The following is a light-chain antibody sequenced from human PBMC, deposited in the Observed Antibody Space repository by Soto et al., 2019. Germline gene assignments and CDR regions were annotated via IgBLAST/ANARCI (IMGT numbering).Light chain of an antibody. Sequence: VLKHSRGTRSLSTSETATLSCMSSQSGISIYLAWYQQKPGQAPRLLIYGASSRATGIPDRFSGSGSGTDFTLTISRLEPEDFAVYYCQQYDRSPNPFGQGTIVDIK. CDR2: GAS. CDR1: QSGISIY. CDR3: QQYDRSPNP. V-gene: IGKV3-20*01. J-gene: IGKJ2*01.